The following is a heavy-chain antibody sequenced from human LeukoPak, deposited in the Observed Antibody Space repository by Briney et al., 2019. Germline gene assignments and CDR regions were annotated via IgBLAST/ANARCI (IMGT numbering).Heavy chain of an antibody. CDR3: AKAEGLLLWFGELAYNWFDP. CDR1: GFTFSSYA. CDR2: ISGSGGST. D-gene: IGHD3-10*01. V-gene: IGHV3-23*01. J-gene: IGHJ5*02. Sequence: GGSLRLSCAASGFTFSSYAMSRVRQAPGKGLEWVSAISGSGGSTYYADSVKGRFTISRDNSKNTLYLQMNSLRAEDTAVYYCAKAEGLLLWFGELAYNWFDPWGQGTLVTVSS.